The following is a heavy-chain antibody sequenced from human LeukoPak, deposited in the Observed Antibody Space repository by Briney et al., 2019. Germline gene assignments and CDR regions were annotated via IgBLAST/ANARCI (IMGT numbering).Heavy chain of an antibody. CDR1: GGSFSGYY. Sequence: SETLSLTCAVYGGSFSGYYWSWIRQPPGKGLEWIGEINHSGSTNYNPSLKSRVTISVDTSKNQFSLKLSSVTAADTAVYYCARGVRAAAGIYRVPNWFDPWGQGTLVTVSS. CDR3: ARGVRAAAGIYRVPNWFDP. CDR2: INHSGST. J-gene: IGHJ5*02. D-gene: IGHD6-13*01. V-gene: IGHV4-34*01.